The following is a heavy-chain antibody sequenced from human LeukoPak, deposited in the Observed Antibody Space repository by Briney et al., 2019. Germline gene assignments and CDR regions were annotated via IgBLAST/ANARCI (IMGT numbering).Heavy chain of an antibody. Sequence: SETLSLTCSVSGGSISNKNYYWGWIRQPPGKGLEWIGNIFYSGSGYINPALKSRVTLSVDTSNNQFSLRLMSVTAADTAIYYCVREGRYCSGGSCYSPYYFDFWGQGTLLIVSS. CDR3: VREGRYCSGGSCYSPYYFDF. J-gene: IGHJ4*02. CDR2: IFYSGSG. D-gene: IGHD2-15*01. CDR1: GGSISNKNYY. V-gene: IGHV4-39*07.